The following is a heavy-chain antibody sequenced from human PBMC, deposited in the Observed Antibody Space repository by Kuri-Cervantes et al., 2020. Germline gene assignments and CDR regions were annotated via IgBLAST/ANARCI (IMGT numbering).Heavy chain of an antibody. V-gene: IGHV3-9*01. J-gene: IGHJ6*02. CDR1: GFTFDDYA. CDR3: AKDIVSWTRYFDWLSRADGMDV. D-gene: IGHD3-9*01. CDR2: ISWNSGSI. Sequence: SLKISCAASGFTFDDYAMHWVRQAPGKGLEWVSGISWNSGSIGYADSVKGRFTISRDNAKNSLYLQMYSLRAEDTALYYCAKDIVSWTRYFDWLSRADGMDVWGQGTTVTVSS.